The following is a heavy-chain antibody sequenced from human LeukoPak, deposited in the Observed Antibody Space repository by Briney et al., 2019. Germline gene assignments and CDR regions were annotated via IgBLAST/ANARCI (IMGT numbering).Heavy chain of an antibody. CDR2: IRYDGSNK. D-gene: IGHD3-10*01. V-gene: IGHV3-30*02. J-gene: IGHJ4*02. CDR3: ARDGGFGELSFDY. CDR1: GFTFSSFG. Sequence: GGSLRLSCAASGFTFSSFGMHWVRQTPGKGLHWVAFIRYDGSNKYYADSVKGRFTISRDNSKNTLNLQMNSLRTEDTAVYYCARDGGFGELSFDYWGQGTLVTVSS.